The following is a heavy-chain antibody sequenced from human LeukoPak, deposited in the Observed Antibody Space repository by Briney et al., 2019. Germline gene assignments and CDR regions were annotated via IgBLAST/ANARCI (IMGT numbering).Heavy chain of an antibody. CDR3: ARDPPRWLQEFDY. CDR2: ISSSGSTI. D-gene: IGHD5-24*01. CDR1: GFTFSDYY. J-gene: IGHJ4*02. V-gene: IGHV3-11*01. Sequence: GGSLRPSCAASGFTFSDYYMSWIRQAPGKGLEWVSYISSSGSTIYYADSVKGRFTISRDNAKNSLYLQMNSLRAEDTAVYYCARDPPRWLQEFDYWGQGTLVTVSS.